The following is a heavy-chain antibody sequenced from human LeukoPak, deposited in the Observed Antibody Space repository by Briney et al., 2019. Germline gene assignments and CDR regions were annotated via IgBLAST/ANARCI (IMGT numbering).Heavy chain of an antibody. CDR1: GGTFSSYA. CDR2: IIPILGIA. Sequence: EASVKVSCKASGGTFSSYAISWVRQAPGQGLEWMGRIIPILGIANYAQKFQGRVTITADKSTSTAYMELSSLRSEDTAVYYCASGAIAAADYGMDVWGQGTAVTVSS. CDR3: ASGAIAAADYGMDV. V-gene: IGHV1-69*04. D-gene: IGHD6-13*01. J-gene: IGHJ6*02.